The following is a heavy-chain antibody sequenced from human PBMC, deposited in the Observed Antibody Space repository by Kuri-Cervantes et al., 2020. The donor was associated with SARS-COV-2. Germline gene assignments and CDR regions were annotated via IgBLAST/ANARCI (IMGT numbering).Heavy chain of an antibody. Sequence: SQTLSLTCAVYGGSFSGYQWSWIRQTPGMGLEWIGQINDSGATKYNPSLKSRVIVSMDKSKNQFSLKLSSVTAADTAVCYCARAKSIAAAGMHYFDYWGQGTLVTVSS. J-gene: IGHJ4*02. V-gene: IGHV4-34*01. CDR1: GGSFSGYQ. D-gene: IGHD6-13*01. CDR3: ARAKSIAAAGMHYFDY. CDR2: INDSGAT.